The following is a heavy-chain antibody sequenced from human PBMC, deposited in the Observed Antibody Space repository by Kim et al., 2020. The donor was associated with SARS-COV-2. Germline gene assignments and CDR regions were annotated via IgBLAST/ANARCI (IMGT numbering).Heavy chain of an antibody. V-gene: IGHV3-23*01. CDR3: ARATMDIVMVVPGTPNVRIPYFDY. D-gene: IGHD2-15*01. CDR1: GFTFRENA. J-gene: IGHJ4*02. CDR2: IGGRRSVT. Sequence: GGSLRLSCAASGFTFRENAMSWVRQAPGKGLEWVSSIGGRRSVTFYADSVKGRFTISRDNSKNTVFLDMNSLRVEDTAVYFCARATMDIVMVVPGTPNVRIPYFDYWGQGTPVTVSS.